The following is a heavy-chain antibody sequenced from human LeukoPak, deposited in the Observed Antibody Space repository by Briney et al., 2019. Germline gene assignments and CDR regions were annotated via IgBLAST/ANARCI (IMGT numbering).Heavy chain of an antibody. D-gene: IGHD3-9*01. J-gene: IGHJ4*02. CDR2: IYTSGST. CDR1: GGSISSYY. CDR3: ARGEYYDILTGLVFDY. V-gene: IGHV4-4*07. Sequence: KPSETLSLTCTVSGGSISSYYWSWIRQPAGKGLEWIGRIYTSGSTNYNPSLKSRVTISVDTSKNQFSLKLSSVTAADTAVCYCARGEYYDILTGLVFDYWGQGTLVTVSS.